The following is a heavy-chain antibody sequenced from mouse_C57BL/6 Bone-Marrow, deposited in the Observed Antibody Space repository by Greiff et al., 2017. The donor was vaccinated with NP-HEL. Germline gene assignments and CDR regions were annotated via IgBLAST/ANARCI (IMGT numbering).Heavy chain of an antibody. D-gene: IGHD1-1*01. CDR3: TFYLRPSAMDY. Sequence: EVQLQESGAELVRPGASVKLSCTASGFNIKDYYMHWVKQRPGQGLEWIGRIDPEDGDTAYAPKFQGKATMTADTSSNTAYLQLSSLTSEDTAVYYCTFYLRPSAMDYGGQGTSVTVSS. CDR2: IDPEDGDT. J-gene: IGHJ4*01. CDR1: GFNIKDYY. V-gene: IGHV14-1*01.